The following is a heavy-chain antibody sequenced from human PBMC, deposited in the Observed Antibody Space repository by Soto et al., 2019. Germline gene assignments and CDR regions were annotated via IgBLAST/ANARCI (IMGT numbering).Heavy chain of an antibody. CDR1: GFTFSSYG. CDR3: AKDLVAAAVLGDWFDP. Sequence: GGSLRLSCAASGFTFSSYGMHWVRQAPGKGLEWVAVISYDGSNKYYADSVKGRFTISRDNSKNTLYLQMNSLRAEDTAVYYCAKDLVAAAVLGDWFDPWGQGTLVTVSS. CDR2: ISYDGSNK. V-gene: IGHV3-30*18. D-gene: IGHD6-13*01. J-gene: IGHJ5*02.